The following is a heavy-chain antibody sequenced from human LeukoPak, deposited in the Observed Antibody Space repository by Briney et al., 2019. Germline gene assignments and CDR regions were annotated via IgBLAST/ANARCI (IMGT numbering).Heavy chain of an antibody. Sequence: PGRSLRLSCAASGFTFSSYGMHWVRQAPGKGLEWVAVISYDGSNKYYADSVKGRFTISRDNSKNTLYLQMNSLRVEDTAVYYCATIQPDNGDYPDAFDIWGQGTMVTVSS. CDR3: ATIQPDNGDYPDAFDI. CDR1: GFTFSSYG. V-gene: IGHV3-30*03. D-gene: IGHD4-17*01. J-gene: IGHJ3*02. CDR2: ISYDGSNK.